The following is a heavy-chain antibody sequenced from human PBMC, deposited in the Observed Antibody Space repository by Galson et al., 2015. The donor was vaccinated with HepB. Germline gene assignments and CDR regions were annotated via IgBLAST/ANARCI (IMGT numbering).Heavy chain of an antibody. CDR1: GFSFSSYW. Sequence: LRLSCAASGFSFSSYWMSWVRQAPGKGLEWVATINQDGSEKYYVDSVKGRFTMSRDSAKNSLYLQMNSLRAEDTAVYYCARRETTQNWFDPWGQGTLVTVSS. CDR3: ARRETTQNWFDP. CDR2: INQDGSEK. D-gene: IGHD4-11*01. V-gene: IGHV3-7*03. J-gene: IGHJ5*02.